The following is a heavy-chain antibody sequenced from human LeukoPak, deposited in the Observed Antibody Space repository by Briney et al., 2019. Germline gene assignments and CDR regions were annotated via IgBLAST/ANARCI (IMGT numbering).Heavy chain of an antibody. D-gene: IGHD3-16*01. CDR3: SRQGANYVYHYMDV. V-gene: IGHV4-39*01. J-gene: IGHJ6*03. CDR1: AVSIVSSSYY. Sequence: SETLSLTCTVSAVSIVSSSYYWDWIRHPPGKGLELVGNIYYSGTTFYTSSLESRVNISTAITNNLFSLRLTTVTAADTAVYYCSRQGANYVYHYMDVWGKGTTVIVSS. CDR2: IYYSGTT.